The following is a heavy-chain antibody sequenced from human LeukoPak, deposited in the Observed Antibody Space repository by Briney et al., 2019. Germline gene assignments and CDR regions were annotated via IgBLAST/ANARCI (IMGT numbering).Heavy chain of an antibody. CDR1: GYSFTSYW. CDR3: AIRFSRKTFDN. J-gene: IGHJ4*01. CDR2: IDPSDSYT. V-gene: IGHV5-10-1*01. D-gene: IGHD3-3*01. Sequence: NTGESLKISCKASGYSFTSYWITWSRQMPGKGLEWMGRIDPSDSYTKYSPSFQGHVTFSVDKSINTAYLQWSSLEASDTAMYYCAIRFSRKTFDNWGQGTLVTVSS.